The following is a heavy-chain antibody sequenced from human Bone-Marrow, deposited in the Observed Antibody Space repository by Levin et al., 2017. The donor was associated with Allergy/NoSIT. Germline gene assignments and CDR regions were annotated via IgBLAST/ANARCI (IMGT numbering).Heavy chain of an antibody. CDR2: IGGSGGRT. CDR3: AKMMEGDYVWGNHRCFDY. Sequence: ETLSLTCAASGFTFSSYAMRWVRQAPGKGLEWVSAIGGSGGRTYYADSVKGRFTISRDNSKNMLYLQMNSLRAEDTAVYYCAKMMEGDYVWGNHRCFDYWGQGILVTVSS. D-gene: IGHD3-16*02. CDR1: GFTFSSYA. J-gene: IGHJ4*02. V-gene: IGHV3-23*01.